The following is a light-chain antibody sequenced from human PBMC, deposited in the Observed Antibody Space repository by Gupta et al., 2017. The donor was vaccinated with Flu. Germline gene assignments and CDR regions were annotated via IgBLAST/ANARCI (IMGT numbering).Light chain of an antibody. CDR2: SAS. Sequence: DIQMTQSPSSLSASLGDEVTITCRASQTISTHLHWFQQKPGQAPKLLIYSASNLQSGVPSRFSGRGYGTDFTLTISSLQPEDFATYYCLQSYSAPRTFGQGTRVDI. CDR3: LQSYSAPRT. J-gene: IGKJ1*01. V-gene: IGKV1-39*01. CDR1: QTISTH.